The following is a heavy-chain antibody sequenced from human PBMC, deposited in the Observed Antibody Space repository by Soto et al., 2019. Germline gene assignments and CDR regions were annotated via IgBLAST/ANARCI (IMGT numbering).Heavy chain of an antibody. D-gene: IGHD3-10*01. CDR2: IIPIFGTA. CDR1: GGTFSSYA. CDR3: ARSTVRGLWYFDY. Sequence: GASVKVSCKASGGTFSSYAISWVRQAPGQGLEWMGGIIPIFGTANYAQKFQGRVTITADESTSTAYMELSSLRSEDTAVYYCARSTVRGLWYFDYWGQGTLVTVSS. V-gene: IGHV1-69*13. J-gene: IGHJ4*02.